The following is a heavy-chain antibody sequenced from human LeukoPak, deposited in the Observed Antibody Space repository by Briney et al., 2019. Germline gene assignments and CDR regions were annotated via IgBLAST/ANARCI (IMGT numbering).Heavy chain of an antibody. CDR3: VRARGYFVPDS. D-gene: IGHD3-22*01. Sequence: NPSETLSLTCTVSGDSFTEYYWNWLRQAPGKGLEWIGYVSGSGSTKYNPSLKSRVSMSADTSKNQLSLQLTSLSAADTAVYYCVRARGYFVPDSWGPGTLVTVSS. CDR1: GDSFTEYY. CDR2: VSGSGST. J-gene: IGHJ4*02. V-gene: IGHV4-59*01.